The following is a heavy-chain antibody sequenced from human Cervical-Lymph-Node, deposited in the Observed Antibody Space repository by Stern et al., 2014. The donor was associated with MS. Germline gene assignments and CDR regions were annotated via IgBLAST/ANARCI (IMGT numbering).Heavy chain of an antibody. CDR1: GGTFNTNV. CDR2: IIPIFGTA. CDR3: ARAAYSTSSYNY. Sequence: VQLVESGAEVKKPGSSVKVSCKASGGTFNTNVISWVRQAPGQGLEWMGGIIPIFGTALYAQKFQGRVTITANESTRAGYMGLSSLRSEDTPVYYCARAAYSTSSYNYWGQGTLVIVSS. J-gene: IGHJ4*02. V-gene: IGHV1-69*01. D-gene: IGHD6-6*01.